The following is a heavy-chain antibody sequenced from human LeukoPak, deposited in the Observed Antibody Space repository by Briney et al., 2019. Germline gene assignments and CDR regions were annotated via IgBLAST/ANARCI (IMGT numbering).Heavy chain of an antibody. V-gene: IGHV1-8*01. D-gene: IGHD3-10*01. CDR2: MNPNSGNT. CDR3: ARDVTMVRGARYRPYKWFDP. Sequence: ASVKVSCKASGYTFTSYDINWVRQATGQGLEWMGWMNPNSGNTGYAQKFQGRVTMTRNTSISTAYMELSSLRSEDTAVYYCARDVTMVRGARYRPYKWFDPWGQGTLVTVSS. CDR1: GYTFTSYD. J-gene: IGHJ5*02.